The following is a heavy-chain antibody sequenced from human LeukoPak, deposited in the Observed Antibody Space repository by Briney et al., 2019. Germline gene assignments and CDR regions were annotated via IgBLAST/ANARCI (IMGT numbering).Heavy chain of an antibody. V-gene: IGHV4-59*08. CDR2: IHYTGST. CDR1: GGSITGYY. Sequence: SETLSLTCTVSGGSITGYYWSWIRQPPGQGLEWIGYIHYTGSTIHNPSLKSRVTISVDTSKNQFSLKLSSVTAADTAVYYCAGYGYSYGLDYWGQGTLVTVSS. J-gene: IGHJ4*02. D-gene: IGHD5-18*01. CDR3: AGYGYSYGLDY.